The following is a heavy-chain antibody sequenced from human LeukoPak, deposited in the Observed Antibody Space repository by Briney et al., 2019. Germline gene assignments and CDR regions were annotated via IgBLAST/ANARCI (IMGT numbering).Heavy chain of an antibody. V-gene: IGHV4-59*01. J-gene: IGHJ4*02. CDR1: GASISSYY. CDR3: ARGSRVVTAFGVDY. D-gene: IGHD2-21*02. CDR2: IFYSGSS. Sequence: SETLSLTCTVSGASISSYYWSWIRQPPGKGLEWIGYIFYSGSSNYNPSLKSRVTISVDTSKNQFSLQLSSVTAADAAVYYCARGSRVVTAFGVDYWGQGTLVTVSS.